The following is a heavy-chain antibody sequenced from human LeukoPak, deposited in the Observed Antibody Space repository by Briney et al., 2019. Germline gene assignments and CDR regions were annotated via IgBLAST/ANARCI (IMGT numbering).Heavy chain of an antibody. Sequence: SETLSLTCAVYGGSFSGYYWSWIRQPPGKGLEWIGEINHSGSTNYNPSLKSRITMLVDMSKNQFSLKLSSVTAADTAVYYCARGSPYGVNWFDPWGQGTLVIVSS. V-gene: IGHV4-34*01. CDR1: GGSFSGYY. D-gene: IGHD4-17*01. CDR3: ARGSPYGVNWFDP. CDR2: INHSGST. J-gene: IGHJ5*02.